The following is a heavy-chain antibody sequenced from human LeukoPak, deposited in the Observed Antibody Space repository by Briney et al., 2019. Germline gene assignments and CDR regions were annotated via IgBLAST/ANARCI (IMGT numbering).Heavy chain of an antibody. Sequence: SETLSLTCTVSGASISGHYLTWLRQPPGKGLEWIGYISHIGSTNYNPSLKSRVTISVDTSKNQFSLKLTSVTAADTAVYYCARDQISINALDMWGQGTMVTVSS. V-gene: IGHV4-59*11. CDR1: GASISGHY. J-gene: IGHJ3*02. D-gene: IGHD1-14*01. CDR2: ISHIGST. CDR3: ARDQISINALDM.